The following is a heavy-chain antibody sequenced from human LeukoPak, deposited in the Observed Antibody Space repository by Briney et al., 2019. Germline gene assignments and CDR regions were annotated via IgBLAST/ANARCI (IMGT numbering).Heavy chain of an antibody. CDR3: ARGTYSGTYLVY. Sequence: GGSLRLSCAASGFTVSSNYMNWVRQAPGKGLEWVSVIYSGGSTYYADSVKGRFTISRDNSKNALYLQMNSLRAEDTAVYYCARGTYSGTYLVYWGQGTLVTVSP. CDR1: GFTVSSNY. V-gene: IGHV3-53*01. CDR2: IYSGGST. D-gene: IGHD1-26*01. J-gene: IGHJ4*02.